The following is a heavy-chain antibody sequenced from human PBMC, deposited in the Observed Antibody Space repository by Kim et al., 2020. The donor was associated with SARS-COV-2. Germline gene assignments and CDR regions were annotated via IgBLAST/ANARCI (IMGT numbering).Heavy chain of an antibody. J-gene: IGHJ6*02. V-gene: IGHV4-61*07. Sequence: STNYNPSLKSRVTISVDTSKNQFSLKLSSVTAADTAVYYCARRLLAGMDVWGQGTTVTVSS. CDR3: ARRLLAGMDV. D-gene: IGHD2-21*01. CDR2: ST.